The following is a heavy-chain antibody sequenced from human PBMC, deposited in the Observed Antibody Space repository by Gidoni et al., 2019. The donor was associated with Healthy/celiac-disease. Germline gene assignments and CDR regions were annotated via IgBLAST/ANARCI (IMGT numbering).Heavy chain of an antibody. D-gene: IGHD2-15*01. CDR2: IYTSGST. J-gene: IGHJ6*02. Sequence: QVQLQESGPGLVKPSQTLSLTCTVSGGSISSVSYYRSWIRQPAGKGREWIGRIYTSGSTNYNTALKSRVTISVDTSKNQFSLKLSSVTAADTAVYYCARDDGLKDCSGGSCYGLPIRHGMDVWGQGTTVTVSS. V-gene: IGHV4-61*02. CDR1: GGSISSVSYY. CDR3: ARDDGLKDCSGGSCYGLPIRHGMDV.